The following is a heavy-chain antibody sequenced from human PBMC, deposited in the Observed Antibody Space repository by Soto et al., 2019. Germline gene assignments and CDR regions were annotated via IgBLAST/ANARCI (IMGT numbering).Heavy chain of an antibody. D-gene: IGHD6-13*01. V-gene: IGHV1-46*01. J-gene: IGHJ6*02. CDR1: GYTFTSYY. CDR2: INPSGGST. CDR3: ARMSSSWPMGMDV. Sequence: GASVKVSCKASGYTFTSYYMHWVRQAPGQGLEWMGIINPSGGSTSYAQKFQGRVTMTRDTSTSTVYMELSSLRSEDTAAYYCARMSSSWPMGMDVWGQGTTVTVSS.